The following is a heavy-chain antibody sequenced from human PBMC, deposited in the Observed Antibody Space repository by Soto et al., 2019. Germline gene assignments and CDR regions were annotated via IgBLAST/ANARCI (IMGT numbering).Heavy chain of an antibody. J-gene: IGHJ4*02. CDR2: INHSGST. Sequence: QVQLQQWGAGLLKPSETLSLTCAVYGGSFSGYYWSWIRQPPGKGLERIGEINHSGSTNYNPSLKSRVTISVDTSKNQFSLKLSSVTAADTAVYYCARPTWGYCSGGSCYSFDYWGQGTLVTVSS. D-gene: IGHD2-15*01. CDR1: GGSFSGYY. CDR3: ARPTWGYCSGGSCYSFDY. V-gene: IGHV4-34*01.